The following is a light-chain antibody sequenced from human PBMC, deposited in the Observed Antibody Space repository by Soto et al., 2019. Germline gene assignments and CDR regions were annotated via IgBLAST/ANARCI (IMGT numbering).Light chain of an antibody. CDR2: EVA. CDR1: SSDVGGYDF. Sequence: QSALAQPASVSGSPGQSITISCAGASSDVGGYDFVSWYQHHPGTPPKLIIYEVAHRPSGVSHRFSGSKSASTASLTISGLQVEDEADYLCGSYSSTTTREVFGTGTKVTVL. J-gene: IGLJ1*01. V-gene: IGLV2-14*01. CDR3: GSYSSTTTREV.